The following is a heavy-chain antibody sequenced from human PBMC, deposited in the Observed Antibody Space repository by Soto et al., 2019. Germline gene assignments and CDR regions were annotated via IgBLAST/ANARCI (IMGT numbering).Heavy chain of an antibody. Sequence: QVQLQESGPGLVKPSETLSLTCTVSGGSVSSGHYYWNWIRQPPGKGLEWIGYIYYNGNTNYKPSLKSRVTIAIDTSKNQLSLKVRSVTAADTAVYYCARRTVMTGLNDYWGQGTLVTVSS. V-gene: IGHV4-61*01. CDR2: IYYNGNT. CDR3: ARRTVMTGLNDY. D-gene: IGHD4-17*01. CDR1: GGSVSSGHYY. J-gene: IGHJ4*02.